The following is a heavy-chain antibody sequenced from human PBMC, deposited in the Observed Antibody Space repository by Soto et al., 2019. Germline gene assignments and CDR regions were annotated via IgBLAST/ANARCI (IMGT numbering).Heavy chain of an antibody. J-gene: IGHJ6*02. CDR2: ISYDGNRQ. D-gene: IGHD2-2*01. Sequence: QVQLVESGGGVVQPGKSLRLSCEASGFTFSGYGMHWVRQAPGKGLEWVTLISYDGNRQYYADSVKGRFTISRDNSNNSVYLQMNSLRREDTAGYYCAKVQYLLRKYYYGMDVWGQGTTVTVSS. V-gene: IGHV3-30*18. CDR1: GFTFSGYG. CDR3: AKVQYLLRKYYYGMDV.